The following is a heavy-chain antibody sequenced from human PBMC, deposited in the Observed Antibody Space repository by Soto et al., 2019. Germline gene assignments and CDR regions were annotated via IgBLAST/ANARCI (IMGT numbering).Heavy chain of an antibody. CDR1: GFTFNHYV. CDR2: IRGTAEKA. D-gene: IGHD2-15*01. CDR3: AKGGLAASWDS. Sequence: EVQLLESGGGLVQPGGSLRLSCAASGFTFNHYVMAWVRQVPGKGLEWVSSIRGTAEKAYYADSVRGRFLISRDNAKYVLFLHLNSLKADDTAVYYCAKGGLAASWDSWGQGTLVAVSS. V-gene: IGHV3-23*01. J-gene: IGHJ4*02.